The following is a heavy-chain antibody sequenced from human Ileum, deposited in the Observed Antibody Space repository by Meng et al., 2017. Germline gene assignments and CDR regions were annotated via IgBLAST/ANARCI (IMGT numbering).Heavy chain of an antibody. CDR3: ARVSYNKGSPKFDS. V-gene: IGHV4-4*02. Sequence: QVQLKDAGPVLGNPSGTLSLTCAVSGGSINSYVWWSWVRQAPGKGLEWIGEIYPGGSINYNPSLKSRVTISVDKSKNEFSLKLSSVTAADTALYYCARVSYNKGSPKFDSWGQGTLVTVSS. J-gene: IGHJ4*02. CDR2: IYPGGSI. CDR1: GGSINSYVW. D-gene: IGHD1-14*01.